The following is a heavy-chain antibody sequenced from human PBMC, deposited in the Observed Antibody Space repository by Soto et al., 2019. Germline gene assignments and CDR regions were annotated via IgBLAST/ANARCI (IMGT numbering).Heavy chain of an antibody. J-gene: IGHJ3*02. V-gene: IGHV3-48*01. CDR2: ISSSSSTI. CDR3: ARVYSSGWYNNDFDI. Sequence: EVQLVESGGGLVQPGGSLRLSCAASGFTFSSYSMNWVRQAPGKGLEWVSYISSSSSTIYYADSVKSRFTISRDNAKNSLYLQMNSLRAEDTAVYYCARVYSSGWYNNDFDIWGQGTMVTVSS. D-gene: IGHD6-19*01. CDR1: GFTFSSYS.